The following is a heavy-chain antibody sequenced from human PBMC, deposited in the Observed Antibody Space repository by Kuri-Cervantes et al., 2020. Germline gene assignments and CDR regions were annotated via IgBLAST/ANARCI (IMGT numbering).Heavy chain of an antibody. J-gene: IGHJ3*01. D-gene: IGHD2-8*02. CDR2: INGGTGKS. Sequence: ASVKVSCKASGYSFTTYSINWVRRAPGQRLEWMGWINGGTGKSVYSQKFQGRVTFTSDTSATTSYMELTSLTSEDTAVYYCAKDHGVGPAFWGPNCSGGVCPGAFDVWGLGTLVTVSS. CDR3: AKDHGVGPAFWGPNCSGGVCPGAFDV. CDR1: GYSFTTYS. V-gene: IGHV1-3*01.